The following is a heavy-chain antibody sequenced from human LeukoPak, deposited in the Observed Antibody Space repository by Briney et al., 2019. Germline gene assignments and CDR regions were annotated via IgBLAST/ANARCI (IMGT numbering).Heavy chain of an antibody. V-gene: IGHV3-48*01. CDR3: ARDVSSSRVGSPFDY. CDR1: GFTFSSYS. J-gene: IGHJ4*02. Sequence: GGSLRLSCAASGFTFSSYSMNWVRQAPGKGLEWVSYISSSSSTIYYADSVKRRFTISRDNAKNSLYLQMNSLRAEDTAVYYCARDVSSSRVGSPFDYWGRGTLVTVSS. CDR2: ISSSSSTI. D-gene: IGHD6-13*01.